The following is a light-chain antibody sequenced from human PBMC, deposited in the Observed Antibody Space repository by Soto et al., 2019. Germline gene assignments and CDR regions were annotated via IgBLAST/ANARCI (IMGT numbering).Light chain of an antibody. J-gene: IGKJ1*01. V-gene: IGKV1-39*01. CDR3: QQSFSTTWT. CDR1: QTILTY. Sequence: DIQMTQSPSSLSASVGDRVNITCRASQTILTYLNWYQQKPGKAPKLLIYAASSLQSGVPSRFSGGGSATDFTLTISSLQPEDCSTYYCQQSFSTTWTFGHGTTVEIK. CDR2: AAS.